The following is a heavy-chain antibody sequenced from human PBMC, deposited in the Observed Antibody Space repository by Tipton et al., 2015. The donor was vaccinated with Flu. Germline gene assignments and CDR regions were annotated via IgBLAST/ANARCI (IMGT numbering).Heavy chain of an antibody. Sequence: TLSLTCAVSGDSISSDYFWGWIRQPPGKGLEWIGYISYSGATNMNPALRGRVTMSVDTSKSQFSLKMTSVTAADTATYFCARNKGTGYEDYWGQGTLVTVS. V-gene: IGHV4-28*01. CDR2: ISYSGAT. J-gene: IGHJ4*02. CDR1: GDSISSDYF. D-gene: IGHD1-1*01. CDR3: ARNKGTGYEDY.